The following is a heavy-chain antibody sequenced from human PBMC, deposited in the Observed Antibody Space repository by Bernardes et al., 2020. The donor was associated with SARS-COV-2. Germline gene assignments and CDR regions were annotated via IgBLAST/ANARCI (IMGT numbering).Heavy chain of an antibody. CDR1: GYTFTGYY. D-gene: IGHD4-4*01. J-gene: IGHJ6*02. CDR2: INPNSGGT. CDR3: ARFYSNYGLSGYYGMDV. V-gene: IGHV1-2*02. Sequence: ASVKVSCKASGYTFTGYYMHWVRQAPGQGLEWMGWINPNSGGTNYAQKFQGRVTMTRDTSISTAYMELSRLRSDDTAVYYCARFYSNYGLSGYYGMDVWGQGTTVTVSS.